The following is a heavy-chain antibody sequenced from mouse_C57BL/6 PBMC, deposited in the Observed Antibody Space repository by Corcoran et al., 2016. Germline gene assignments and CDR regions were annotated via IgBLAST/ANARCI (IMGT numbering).Heavy chain of an antibody. CDR1: GYAFSSYW. CDR3: AKEGGYGNYLAWFAY. Sequence: QVQLQQSGAELVKPGASVKISCKASGYAFSSYWMNWVKQRPGKGLEWIGQIYPGDGDTNYNGKFKGKATLTADKSSSTAYMQLSSLTSEDSAVYFCAKEGGYGNYLAWFAYWGQGTLVTVSA. CDR2: IYPGDGDT. D-gene: IGHD2-1*01. V-gene: IGHV1-80*01. J-gene: IGHJ3*01.